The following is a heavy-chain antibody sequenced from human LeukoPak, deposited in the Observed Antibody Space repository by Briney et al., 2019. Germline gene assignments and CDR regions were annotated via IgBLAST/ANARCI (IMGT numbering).Heavy chain of an antibody. J-gene: IGHJ4*02. CDR3: AKDAAGPEY. CDR1: GLTFSSYS. Sequence: GGSLRLSCVVSGLTFSSYSMTWVRQAPGKGLEWVSGISASGGETWYPDSVKGRFTISRDNSKNTLFLQMNSLRVEDTAIYYCAKDAAGPEYWGQGTLATVSS. D-gene: IGHD6-13*01. V-gene: IGHV3-23*01. CDR2: ISASGGET.